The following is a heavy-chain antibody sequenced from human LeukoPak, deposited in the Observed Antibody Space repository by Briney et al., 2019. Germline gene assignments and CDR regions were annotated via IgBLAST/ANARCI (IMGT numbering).Heavy chain of an antibody. CDR1: GGTFSSYA. CDR3: ARAPWGSGFDY. V-gene: IGHV1-2*02. CDR2: INPNSGGT. D-gene: IGHD7-27*01. J-gene: IGHJ4*02. Sequence: GASVKVSCKASGGTFSSYAISWVRQAPGQGLEWMGWINPNSGGTNYAQKFQGRVTMTRDTSISTAYMELSRLRSDDTAVYYCARAPWGSGFDYWGQGTLVTVSS.